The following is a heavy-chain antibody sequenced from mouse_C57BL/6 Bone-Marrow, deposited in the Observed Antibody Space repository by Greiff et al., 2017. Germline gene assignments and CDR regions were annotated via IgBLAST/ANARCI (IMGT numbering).Heavy chain of an antibody. V-gene: IGHV1-59*01. J-gene: IGHJ3*01. Sequence: VQLQQPGAELVRPGTSVKLSCKASGYPFTSYWMHWVKQRPGQGLEWIGVIDPSDSYTNYNQKFKGKATLTVDTSSSTAYMQLSSLTSEDSAVYYCALYPDWCAYWGQGTLVTVSA. CDR2: IDPSDSYT. CDR3: ALYPDWCAY. CDR1: GYPFTSYW. D-gene: IGHD2-1*01.